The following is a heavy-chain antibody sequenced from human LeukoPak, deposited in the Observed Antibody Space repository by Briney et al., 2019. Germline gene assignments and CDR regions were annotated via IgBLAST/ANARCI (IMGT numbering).Heavy chain of an antibody. J-gene: IGHJ4*02. Sequence: PGGSLRLSCAASGFTVSSNFMAWVRQAPGKGLEWVSVIYGGGSTFYTDSVKGRSTISRDNSQNTMYLQMNGLRAEDTAVYYCATWPGVWYGEDYWGQGTLVTVSS. V-gene: IGHV3-53*01. CDR2: IYGGGST. D-gene: IGHD3-10*01. CDR3: ATWPGVWYGEDY. CDR1: GFTVSSNF.